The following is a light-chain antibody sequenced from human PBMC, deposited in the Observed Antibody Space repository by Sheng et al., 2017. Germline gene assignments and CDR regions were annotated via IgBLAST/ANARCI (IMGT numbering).Light chain of an antibody. CDR1: SSDVGGYNY. CDR3: QSYDSSLTGSYV. CDR2: DVS. J-gene: IGLJ1*01. Sequence: QSALTQPASVSGSPGQSITISCTGTSSDVGGYNYVSWYQQHPGKSPPKLMIYDVSNRPSGVSNRFSGSKSGNTASLTISGLQAEDEADYYCQSYDSSLTGSYVFGTGTKVTVL. V-gene: IGLV2-14*01.